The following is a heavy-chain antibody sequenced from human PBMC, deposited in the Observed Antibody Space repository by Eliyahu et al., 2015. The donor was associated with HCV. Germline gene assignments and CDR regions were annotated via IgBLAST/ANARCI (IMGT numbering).Heavy chain of an antibody. CDR3: ARAQRCTNGICVDHGMDV. Sequence: QVQLVESGGGLVKPGGSLRLSCAASGFTISDYYMTWIRQAPGKGLEWLSYISVSSSYTNFADSVKGRFTISRDNTKNTLYLQMNSLRAEDTAVYYCARAQRCTNGICVDHGMDVWGQGTTVTVSS. CDR1: GFTISDYY. J-gene: IGHJ6*02. D-gene: IGHD2-8*01. V-gene: IGHV3-11*06. CDR2: ISVSSSYT.